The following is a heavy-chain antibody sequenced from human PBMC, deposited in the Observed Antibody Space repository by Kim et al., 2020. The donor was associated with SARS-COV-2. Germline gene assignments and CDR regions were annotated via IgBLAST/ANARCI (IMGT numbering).Heavy chain of an antibody. D-gene: IGHD6-13*01. Sequence: GGSLRLSCAASGFTFSSHGMHWVRQAPGKGLEWVAGISDDGSDTYYADSVKGRFTISRDNSKNTLDLQMTSLRAEDTAVYYGGRSSNRIGGWFDPWGRGT. CDR1: GFTFSSHG. CDR3: GRSSNRIGGWFDP. V-gene: IGHV3-30*03. J-gene: IGHJ5*02. CDR2: ISDDGSDT.